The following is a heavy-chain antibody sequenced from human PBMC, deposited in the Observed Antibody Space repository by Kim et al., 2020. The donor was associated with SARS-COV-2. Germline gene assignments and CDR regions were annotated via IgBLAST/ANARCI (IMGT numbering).Heavy chain of an antibody. D-gene: IGHD3-22*01. Sequence: TYYEDSVKGRFTIPKDNSKNTLYLQMNSLRAEDTAVYYCAKDLGYYDSSVWGQGTLVTVSS. J-gene: IGHJ4*02. CDR3: AKDLGYYDSSV. V-gene: IGHV3-23*01. CDR2: T.